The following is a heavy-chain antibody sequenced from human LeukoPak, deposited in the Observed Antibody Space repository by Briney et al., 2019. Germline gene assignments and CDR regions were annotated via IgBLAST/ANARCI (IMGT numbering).Heavy chain of an antibody. D-gene: IGHD5-12*01. V-gene: IGHV3-23*01. CDR1: GFTFSSYA. CDR3: AKDKELCGYGLSDY. Sequence: GGSLRLSCAASGFTFSSYAMSWVRQAPGKGLEWVSAISGSGGSTYYADSVKGRFTISRDNSKNTLYLQMNSLRAEDTAVYYCAKDKELCGYGLSDYWGQGTLVTISS. J-gene: IGHJ4*02. CDR2: ISGSGGST.